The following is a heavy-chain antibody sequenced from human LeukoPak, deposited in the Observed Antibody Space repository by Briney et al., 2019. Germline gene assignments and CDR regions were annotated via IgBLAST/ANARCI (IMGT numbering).Heavy chain of an antibody. CDR3: ARDSSNGYFDY. CDR2: IYTGGKT. CDR1: GGSISIGDFY. V-gene: IGHV4-61*02. D-gene: IGHD6-19*01. J-gene: IGHJ4*02. Sequence: SQTPSLTCTVSGGSISIGDFYWSWIRQPAGKGLEWIGRIYTGGKTHYNPSLKSRITISRDTSKNQFSLKLSSVTAADTAVYYCARDSSNGYFDYWGQGTLVTVSS.